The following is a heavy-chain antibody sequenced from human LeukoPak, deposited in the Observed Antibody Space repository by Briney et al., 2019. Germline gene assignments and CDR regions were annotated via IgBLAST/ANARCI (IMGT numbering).Heavy chain of an antibody. CDR3: ASGRTLVRGIIMGGGYFDL. Sequence: GGSLRLSCAASGFTFSIYDMHWVRQAPGKGLEWVAFIRYDGNKKHYGDSVMGRFTISRDNSKSTLYLQMNSLRAEDTAVYFCASGRTLVRGIIMGGGYFDLWGRGTLVTVSS. D-gene: IGHD3-10*01. J-gene: IGHJ2*01. CDR1: GFTFSIYD. CDR2: IRYDGNKK. V-gene: IGHV3-30*02.